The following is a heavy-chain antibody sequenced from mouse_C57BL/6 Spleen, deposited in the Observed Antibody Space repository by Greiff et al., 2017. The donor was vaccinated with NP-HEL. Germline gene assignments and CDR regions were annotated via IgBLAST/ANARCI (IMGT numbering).Heavy chain of an antibody. CDR3: ARGGYSAWFAY. Sequence: EVQVVESGPGLVKPSQSLSLSCSVTGYSITSGYYWNWIRQFPGNKLEWMGYISYDGSNNYNPSLKNRISITRDTSKNQFFLKLNSVTTEDTATYYCARGGYSAWFAYWGQGTLVTVSA. D-gene: IGHD1-1*01. J-gene: IGHJ3*01. V-gene: IGHV3-6*01. CDR2: ISYDGSN. CDR1: GYSITSGYY.